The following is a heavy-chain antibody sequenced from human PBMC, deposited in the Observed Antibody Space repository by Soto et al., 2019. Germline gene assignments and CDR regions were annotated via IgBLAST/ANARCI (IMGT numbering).Heavy chain of an antibody. CDR2: ITSSSNYI. Sequence: EVQLVESGGGLVKPGGSLRLSCVASGFTLSSYSMNWVRLAPGKGLEWVSSITSSSNYIYYAESVKGRFTISRDNAKNSLSLQMNSLRAEDTAVYYCARDSQSGSYLGHFQHWGQGTLVTVSS. CDR3: ARDSQSGSYLGHFQH. J-gene: IGHJ1*01. V-gene: IGHV3-21*01. CDR1: GFTLSSYS. D-gene: IGHD1-26*01.